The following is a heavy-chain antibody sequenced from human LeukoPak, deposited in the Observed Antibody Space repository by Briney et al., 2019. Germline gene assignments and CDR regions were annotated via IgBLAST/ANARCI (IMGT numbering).Heavy chain of an antibody. D-gene: IGHD1-26*01. Sequence: GGSLRLSCAASGFTVSSNYMSWVRQAPGKGLEWVSVIYSGGSTYYADSVKGRFTISRDNSKNTLYLQMNSLRAEDTAVYYCTREVVGTTCFDYWGQGTLVTVSS. CDR2: IYSGGST. CDR1: GFTVSSNY. CDR3: TREVVGTTCFDY. V-gene: IGHV3-66*01. J-gene: IGHJ4*02.